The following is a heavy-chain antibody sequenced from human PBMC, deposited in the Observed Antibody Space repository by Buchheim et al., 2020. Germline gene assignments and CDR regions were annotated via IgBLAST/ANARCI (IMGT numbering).Heavy chain of an antibody. Sequence: EVQLLESGGGWEQSGGSLRLSCSASGFSFITYAMTWVRQAPGKGLKWVSHIIWSGGATYYADSVKGRFTISRDNSRNALYLQMDSLEAEDTAIYYCAKLGDGAGSYIDSWGQGTL. J-gene: IGHJ4*02. CDR1: GFSFITYA. V-gene: IGHV3-23*01. D-gene: IGHD3-10*01. CDR3: AKLGDGAGSYIDS. CDR2: IIWSGGAT.